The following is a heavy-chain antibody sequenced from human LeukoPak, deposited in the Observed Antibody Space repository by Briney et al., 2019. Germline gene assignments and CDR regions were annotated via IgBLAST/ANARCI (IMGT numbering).Heavy chain of an antibody. Sequence: ASVKVSCKASGYTFTGYYMHWVRQAPGQGLEWMGWINPNSGGTNYAQKFQGRVTMTRDTSISTAYMELSRLRSDDTAVYYCARDLAPSTVTPFDPWGQGTLVTVSS. V-gene: IGHV1-2*02. CDR1: GYTFTGYY. J-gene: IGHJ5*02. CDR2: INPNSGGT. CDR3: ARDLAPSTVTPFDP. D-gene: IGHD4-17*01.